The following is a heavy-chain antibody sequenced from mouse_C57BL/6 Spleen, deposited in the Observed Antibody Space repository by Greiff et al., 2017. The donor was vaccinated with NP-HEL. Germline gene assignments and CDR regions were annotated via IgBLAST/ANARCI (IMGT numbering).Heavy chain of an antibody. Sequence: VQLQQSGAELVKPGASVKISCKASGYAFSSYWMNWVKQRPGKGLEWIGQIYPGDGDTNSNGKFKGKATLTADKSSSTAYLQRSSLTSEDYAVYFCARPDGNPYAMDYWGQGTSVTVSS. CDR2: IYPGDGDT. D-gene: IGHD2-1*01. J-gene: IGHJ4*01. V-gene: IGHV1-80*01. CDR3: ARPDGNPYAMDY. CDR1: GYAFSSYW.